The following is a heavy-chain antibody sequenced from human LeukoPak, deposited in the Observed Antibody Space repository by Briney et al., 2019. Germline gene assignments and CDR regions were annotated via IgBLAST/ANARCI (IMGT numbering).Heavy chain of an antibody. Sequence: SETLSLTCAVYGGSFSGYYWSWIRQPPGKGLEWIGEINHSGSTNYNPSLKSRVTISVDTSKNQFSLKLSSVTAADTAVYYCARAGYCSSTSCYAWFDPWGQGTLVTVSS. CDR2: INHSGST. CDR1: GGSFSGYY. CDR3: ARAGYCSSTSCYAWFDP. D-gene: IGHD2-2*01. V-gene: IGHV4-34*01. J-gene: IGHJ5*02.